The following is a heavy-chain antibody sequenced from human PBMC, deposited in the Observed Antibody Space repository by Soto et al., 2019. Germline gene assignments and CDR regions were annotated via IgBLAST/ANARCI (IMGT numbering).Heavy chain of an antibody. D-gene: IGHD4-17*01. Sequence: PSETLSLTCTVSGGYISPYYWSWIRQPPGKGLEWIGYIFYSGNTNYNPSLRSRVTISVDTSKNQFSLKLSSVTAADTAVYYCARDSAYGDPVDYWGQVTLVTVS. CDR2: IFYSGNT. CDR1: GGYISPYY. J-gene: IGHJ4*02. CDR3: ARDSAYGDPVDY. V-gene: IGHV4-59*01.